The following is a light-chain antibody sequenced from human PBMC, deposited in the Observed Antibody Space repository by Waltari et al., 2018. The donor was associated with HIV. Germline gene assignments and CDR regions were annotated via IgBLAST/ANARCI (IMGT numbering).Light chain of an antibody. J-gene: IGLJ3*02. CDR3: QSYDSITWV. Sequence: NFMLTQPHSVSESPGKTVTISCTGSGGSIASNYVQWYQQRPGSAPTTVIYEHNQRPSGVPERFSGSIDSSSNSASLTISGLKTEDEADYYCQSYDSITWVFGGGTKLTVL. CDR2: EHN. V-gene: IGLV6-57*02. CDR1: GGSIASNY.